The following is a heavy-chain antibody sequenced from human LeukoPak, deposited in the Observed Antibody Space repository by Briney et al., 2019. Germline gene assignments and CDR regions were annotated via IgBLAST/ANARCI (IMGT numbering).Heavy chain of an antibody. CDR3: ARDRAPYCGGDCYPYYFDY. CDR2: IKQDGSEK. D-gene: IGHD2-21*02. J-gene: IGHJ4*02. V-gene: IGHV3-7*01. Sequence: GGSLRLSCAASGFTFSSYWMSWVRQAPGKGLEWVANIKQDGSEKYYVDSVKGRFTISRDNAKNSLYLQLNSLRAADTAVYYCARDRAPYCGGDCYPYYFDYWGQGTLVTVSS. CDR1: GFTFSSYW.